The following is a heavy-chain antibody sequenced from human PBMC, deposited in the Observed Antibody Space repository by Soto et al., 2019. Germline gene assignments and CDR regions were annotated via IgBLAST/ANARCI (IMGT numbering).Heavy chain of an antibody. D-gene: IGHD3-3*01. CDR3: ASSRVPGGMDV. CDR1: GYTFTSYY. V-gene: IGHV1-46*01. Sequence: QVQLVQSGAEVKKPGASVKVSCKASGYTFTSYYMHWVRQAPGQGLEWMGIINPSGGSTSYAQKFQGRVTLTRDTSTSTVYMELSSLRSEDTAVYYCASSRVPGGMDVWGQGTTVTVSS. J-gene: IGHJ6*02. CDR2: INPSGGST.